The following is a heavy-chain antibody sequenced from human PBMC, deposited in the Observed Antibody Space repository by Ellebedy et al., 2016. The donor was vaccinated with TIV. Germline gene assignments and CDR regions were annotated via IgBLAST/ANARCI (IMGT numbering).Heavy chain of an antibody. D-gene: IGHD6-13*01. J-gene: IGHJ4*02. CDR3: AGGSSSRGYFDS. Sequence: GGSLRLXCAASGFTFSYYSMHWVRQAPGKGLEWVAVISHDGSNKYHAESVKGRFTISRDDSKNTLYLQMNTLRTEDTALYFCAGGSSSRGYFDSWGQGTLVTVSS. V-gene: IGHV3-30-3*01. CDR1: GFTFSYYS. CDR2: ISHDGSNK.